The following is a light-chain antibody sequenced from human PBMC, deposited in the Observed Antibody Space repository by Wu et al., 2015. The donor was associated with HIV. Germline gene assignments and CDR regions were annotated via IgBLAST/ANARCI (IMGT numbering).Light chain of an antibody. CDR2: DAS. CDR1: QSVSSY. V-gene: IGKV3-11*01. CDR3: QQRSDWPPT. Sequence: EIVLIQSPASLSLSPGDTATLSCGAGQSVSSYLAWYQHKPGQAPRLLIYDASNRATGIPARFSGSGSGTDFTLTISSLEPEDFAVYYCQQRSDWPPTFGQGTKVEIK. J-gene: IGKJ1*01.